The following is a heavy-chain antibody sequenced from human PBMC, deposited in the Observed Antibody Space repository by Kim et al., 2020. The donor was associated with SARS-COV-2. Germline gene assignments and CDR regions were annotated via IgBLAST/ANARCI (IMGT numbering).Heavy chain of an antibody. V-gene: IGHV3-33*01. CDR3: ARDGKWLPDY. D-gene: IGHD5-12*01. CDR2: NK. J-gene: IGHJ4*02. Sequence: NKYYADSVKRRFTISRDNSKNTLYLQMNSLRAEDTAVYYWARDGKWLPDYWGQGTLVTVSS.